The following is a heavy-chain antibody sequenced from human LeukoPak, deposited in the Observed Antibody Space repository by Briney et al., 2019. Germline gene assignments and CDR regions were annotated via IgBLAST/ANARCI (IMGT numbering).Heavy chain of an antibody. J-gene: IGHJ4*02. CDR1: GFTFSDYY. Sequence: GGSLRLSCVASGFTFSDYYMSWIRQAPGKGLEWVSAISGSGGSTYYADSVKGRFTISRDNSKNTLFLQMNSLRGEDTAMYYCARVQGGGYRTADYWGQGTLVTVSS. CDR3: ARVQGGGYRTADY. V-gene: IGHV3-23*01. CDR2: ISGSGGST. D-gene: IGHD6-19*01.